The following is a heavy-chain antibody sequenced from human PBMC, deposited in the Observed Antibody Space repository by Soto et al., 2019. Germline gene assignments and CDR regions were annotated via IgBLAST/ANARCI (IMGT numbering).Heavy chain of an antibody. J-gene: IGHJ4*02. CDR3: AKDSGDYDPRLDY. Sequence: QVQLVESGGGVVQPGRSLRLSCAASGFTFSSYGMHWVRQAPGKGLEWVAVISYDGSNKYYADSVKGRFTISRDNSKNTLYRQMNSLRAEDTAVYYCAKDSGDYDPRLDYWGQGTLVTVSS. V-gene: IGHV3-30*18. D-gene: IGHD4-17*01. CDR2: ISYDGSNK. CDR1: GFTFSSYG.